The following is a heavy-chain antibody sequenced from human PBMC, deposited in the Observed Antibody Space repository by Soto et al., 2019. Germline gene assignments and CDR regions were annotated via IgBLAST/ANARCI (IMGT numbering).Heavy chain of an antibody. CDR1: GFTFRSYA. V-gene: IGHV3-23*01. CDR2: ISGSGGST. CDR3: AKGAADPYTTLLDY. J-gene: IGHJ4*02. Sequence: EVQLLESGGGLVQPGGSLRLSCAASGFTFRSYAMSWVRQAPGKGLEWVSVISGSGGSTNYADSVKGRFTISRDNSKNTLYLQMNSLRADDTAVYYCAKGAADPYTTLLDYWGQGTLVTVSS. D-gene: IGHD2-2*02.